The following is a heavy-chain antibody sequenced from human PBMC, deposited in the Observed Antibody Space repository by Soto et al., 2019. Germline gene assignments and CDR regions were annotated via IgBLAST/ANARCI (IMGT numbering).Heavy chain of an antibody. V-gene: IGHV3-7*01. CDR3: ARDRDLAVPAAVIYFDS. Sequence: GGSLRLSCAASGFSISDYWMSWVRQAPGKGLEWVANIKRDGSEKYYVDSVKGRFTISRDNAKNSLYLQMDSLRADDTAVYYCARDRDLAVPAAVIYFDSWGQGTLVTVSS. J-gene: IGHJ4*02. CDR1: GFSISDYW. D-gene: IGHD2-2*01. CDR2: IKRDGSEK.